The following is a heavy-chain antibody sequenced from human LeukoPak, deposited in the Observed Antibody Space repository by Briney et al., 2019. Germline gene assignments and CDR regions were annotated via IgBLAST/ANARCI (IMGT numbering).Heavy chain of an antibody. D-gene: IGHD4-17*01. CDR1: GFTFSSYA. J-gene: IGHJ4*02. CDR3: ARGYGDIDY. V-gene: IGHV3-30*04. CDR2: ISYDGSNK. Sequence: GGSLRLSCAASGFTFSSYAMHWVRQAPGKGLEWVAVISYDGSNKYYADSVKGRFTISRDNSKNTLYLQMNSLRAEDTAVHYCARGYGDIDYWGQGTLVAVSS.